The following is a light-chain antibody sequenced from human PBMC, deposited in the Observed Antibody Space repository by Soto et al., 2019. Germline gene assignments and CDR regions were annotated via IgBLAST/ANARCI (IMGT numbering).Light chain of an antibody. CDR1: QSVSSS. CDR3: QQRSNWPRT. CDR2: DAS. V-gene: IGKV3-11*01. Sequence: EIVLTQSPATLSLSPGERATLSCRASQSVSSSLAWFQHKPGQAPRLLIYDASNRATGIPARFSGSGSGTDFTLTISSLEPEDFAIYYCQQRSNWPRTFGQATKLEIK. J-gene: IGKJ2*02.